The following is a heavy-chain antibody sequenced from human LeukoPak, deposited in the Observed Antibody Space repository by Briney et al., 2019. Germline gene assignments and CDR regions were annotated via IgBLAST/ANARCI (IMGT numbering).Heavy chain of an antibody. V-gene: IGHV1-2*04. J-gene: IGHJ3*02. CDR3: ARWGIGDLRNTFDM. D-gene: IGHD3-10*01. CDR1: GYTFTGYY. Sequence: ASVKVSCKASGYTFTGYYMHWVRQAPGQGLEWLGWINPNSGDTHYAQKFQGWVTMTRDTSISTAYMELSRLRSDDTAVYYCARWGIGDLRNTFDMWGHGTMVTVSS. CDR2: INPNSGDT.